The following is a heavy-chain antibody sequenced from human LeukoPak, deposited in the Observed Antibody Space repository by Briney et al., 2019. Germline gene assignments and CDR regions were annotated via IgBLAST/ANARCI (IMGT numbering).Heavy chain of an antibody. J-gene: IGHJ6*02. D-gene: IGHD2-2*01. V-gene: IGHV1-2*02. CDR1: GYTFTGYY. CDR2: INPNSGGT. Sequence: WASVKVSCTASGYTFTGYYMHWVRQAPGQGLEWMGWINPNSGGTNYAQKFQGRVTMTRDTSISTAYMELRSLRSDDTAVYYCARVRGYCSSTSCYVGDYYYYGMDVWGQGTTVTVSS. CDR3: ARVRGYCSSTSCYVGDYYYYGMDV.